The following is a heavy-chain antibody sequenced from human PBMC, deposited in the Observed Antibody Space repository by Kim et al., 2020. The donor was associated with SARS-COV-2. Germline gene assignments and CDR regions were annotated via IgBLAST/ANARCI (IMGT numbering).Heavy chain of an antibody. V-gene: IGHV3-23*01. CDR2: ISGSGGST. D-gene: IGHD3-16*01. CDR1: GFTFSSYA. J-gene: IGHJ6*02. CDR3: GKGGNYVFYYYGMDV. Sequence: GGSLRLSCAPSGFTFSSYAMSWVRQAPGKGLEWVSGISGSGGSTYHADSVKGRFTISRDNSKNTLYLQMNSLRAEDTAVYYCGKGGNYVFYYYGMDVWGQGTTVTVSS.